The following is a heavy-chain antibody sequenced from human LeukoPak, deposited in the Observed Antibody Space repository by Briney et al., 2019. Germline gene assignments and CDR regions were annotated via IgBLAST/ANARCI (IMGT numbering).Heavy chain of an antibody. Sequence: MTSETLSLTCTVSGGSISSGSYYWSWIRQPAGKGLEWIGRIYTSGSTNYNPSLKSRVTISVDTSKNQFSLKLSSVTAADTAVYYCARRIVGAAPNWFDPWGQGTLVTVSS. J-gene: IGHJ5*02. CDR3: ARRIVGAAPNWFDP. CDR2: IYTSGST. V-gene: IGHV4-61*02. CDR1: GGSISSGSYY. D-gene: IGHD1-26*01.